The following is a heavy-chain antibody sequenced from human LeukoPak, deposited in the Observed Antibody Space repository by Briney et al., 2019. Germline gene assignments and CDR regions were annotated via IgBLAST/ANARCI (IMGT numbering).Heavy chain of an antibody. CDR2: ISGSGGST. V-gene: IGHV3-23*01. Sequence: GGSLKLSCAASGFTFSSYAMSWVRQAPGKGLEWVSSISGSGGSTYYADSVKGRFTISRDNSKNTLYLQMNSMRAEDTAVYYCAKNVGRIVGATDYWGQGTLVTVSS. CDR3: AKNVGRIVGATDY. J-gene: IGHJ4*02. D-gene: IGHD1-26*01. CDR1: GFTFSSYA.